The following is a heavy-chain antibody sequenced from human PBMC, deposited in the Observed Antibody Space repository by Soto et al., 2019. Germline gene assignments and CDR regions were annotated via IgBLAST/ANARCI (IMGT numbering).Heavy chain of an antibody. CDR3: ARGEDAFFYYGLDV. J-gene: IGHJ6*02. CDR1: GGSITSSY. CDR2: IYDTGISGYTPST. V-gene: IGHV4-59*01. Sequence: QVQLQESGPRLVKPSATLSLTCTVSGGSITSSYWSWIRRPPGKVLEWIAYIYDTGISGYTPSTSYNPSLKSRVTMSVDTSKSQFSLKLTSVTAADTAVYYCARGEDAFFYYGLDVWGQGITVTVSS.